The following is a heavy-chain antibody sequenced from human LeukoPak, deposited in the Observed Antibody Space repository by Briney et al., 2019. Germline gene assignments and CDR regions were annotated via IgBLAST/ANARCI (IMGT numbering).Heavy chain of an antibody. Sequence: PSQTLSLTCTVSGGSISSSSYYWGWIRQPPGKGLEWIGSIYYTGTTYYNPSLKSRVTISVDMSKNQFSLKLSSVTAADTTVYYCARPIIGWYYFDYWGQGTLVTVPS. D-gene: IGHD6-19*01. CDR3: ARPIIGWYYFDY. J-gene: IGHJ4*02. V-gene: IGHV4-39*01. CDR1: GGSISSSSYY. CDR2: IYYTGTT.